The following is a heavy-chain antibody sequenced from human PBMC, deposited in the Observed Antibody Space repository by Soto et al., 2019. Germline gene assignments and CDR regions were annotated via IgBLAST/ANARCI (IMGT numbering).Heavy chain of an antibody. CDR3: ARGRLVVTIFGVVSRGWFDP. Sequence: PSDTLSLTCAVYGGSFSVYYWSWIRQPPGKGLEWIGEINHSGSTNYNPSLKSRVTISVDTSKNQFSLKLSSVTAADTAVYYCARGRLVVTIFGVVSRGWFDPWGQGTLVTVSS. D-gene: IGHD3-3*01. J-gene: IGHJ5*02. CDR2: INHSGST. V-gene: IGHV4-34*01. CDR1: GGSFSVYY.